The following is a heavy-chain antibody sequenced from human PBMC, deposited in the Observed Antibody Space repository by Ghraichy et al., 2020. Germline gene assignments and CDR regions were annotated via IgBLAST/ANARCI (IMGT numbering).Heavy chain of an antibody. CDR2: IIPIFGTA. CDR3: ARGGAVYSGYEDWGPFDY. J-gene: IGHJ4*02. D-gene: IGHD5-12*01. V-gene: IGHV1-69*13. CDR1: GGTFSSYA. Sequence: SVKVSCKASGGTFSSYAISWVRQAPGQGLEWMGGIIPIFGTANYAQKFQGRVTITADESTSTAYMELSSLRSEDTAVYYCARGGAVYSGYEDWGPFDYWGQGTLVTVSS.